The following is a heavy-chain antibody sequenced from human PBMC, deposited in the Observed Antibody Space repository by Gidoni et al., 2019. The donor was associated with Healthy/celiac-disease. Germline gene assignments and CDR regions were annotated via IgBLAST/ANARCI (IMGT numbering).Heavy chain of an antibody. Sequence: EVQLLESGGGLVQPGGSLRLSCAASGFTFSSYAMSWVRQAPGKGLEWVSAISGSGGSTYYADSVKGRFTISRDNSKNTLYLQMNSLRAEDTAVYYCAKAFRKVTIFGVVIIPFDLWGRGTLVTVSS. CDR1: GFTFSSYA. CDR3: AKAFRKVTIFGVVIIPFDL. D-gene: IGHD3-3*01. V-gene: IGHV3-23*01. J-gene: IGHJ2*01. CDR2: ISGSGGST.